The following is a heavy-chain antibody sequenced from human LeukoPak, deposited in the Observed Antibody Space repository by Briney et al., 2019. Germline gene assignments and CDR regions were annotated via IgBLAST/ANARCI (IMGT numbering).Heavy chain of an antibody. V-gene: IGHV4-39*01. Sequence: SETLSLTCTVSGASISGSSYYWVWIRQPPVKGLDWIGSIYYSGSTYYNPSLKSRVTISVDTSKNQFSLNLSSVTAADTAVYYCARWNDGWEFDYWGQGTLVSVSS. CDR2: IYYSGST. J-gene: IGHJ4*02. CDR3: ARWNDGWEFDY. D-gene: IGHD1-1*01. CDR1: GASISGSSYY.